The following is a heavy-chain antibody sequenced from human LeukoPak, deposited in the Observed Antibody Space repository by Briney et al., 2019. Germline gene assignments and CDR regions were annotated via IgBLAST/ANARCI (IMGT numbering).Heavy chain of an antibody. CDR2: VKQDGSEK. CDR1: GFTFSSYW. V-gene: IGHV3-7*01. CDR3: ARDNAGLETYLFDY. J-gene: IGHJ4*02. Sequence: GGSLRLSCAASGFTFSSYWMSWVGQAPGKRLEWVANVKQDGSEKYYVDSVKGRFTISRDNAKNSLYLQMNSLRAEDTAVYYCARDNAGLETYLFDYWGQGTLVTVSS. D-gene: IGHD2/OR15-2a*01.